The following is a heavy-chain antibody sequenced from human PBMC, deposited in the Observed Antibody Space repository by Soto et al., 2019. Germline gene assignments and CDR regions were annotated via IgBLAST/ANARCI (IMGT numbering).Heavy chain of an antibody. CDR2: IYWDDDK. CDR3: AHTQLYSSSWSQDYYYGMDV. J-gene: IGHJ6*02. D-gene: IGHD6-13*01. V-gene: IGHV2-5*02. CDR1: GFSLSTSGVG. Sequence: GSGPTLVNPTQTLTLTCTFSGFSLSTSGVGVGWIRQPPGKALEWLALIYWDDDKRYSPSLKSRLTITKDTSKNQVVLTMTNMDPVDTATYYCAHTQLYSSSWSQDYYYGMDVWGQGTTVTVSS.